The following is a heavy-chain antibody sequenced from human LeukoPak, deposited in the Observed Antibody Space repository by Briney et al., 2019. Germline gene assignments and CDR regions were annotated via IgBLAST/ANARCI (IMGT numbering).Heavy chain of an antibody. Sequence: SETLSLTCTVSGGSISGYYWSWIRQPPGKGLEWIGDIHYSGSTNYNPSLKSRVTISVDTSKNQFSLKLRFVTAADTAVYYCARQDIWFGELVVWGQGTTVTVSS. CDR3: ARQDIWFGELVV. D-gene: IGHD3-10*01. V-gene: IGHV4-59*08. CDR2: IHYSGST. CDR1: GGSISGYY. J-gene: IGHJ6*02.